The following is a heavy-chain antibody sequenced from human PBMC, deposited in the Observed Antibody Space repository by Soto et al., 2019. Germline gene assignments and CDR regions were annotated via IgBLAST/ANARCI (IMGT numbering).Heavy chain of an antibody. V-gene: IGHV3-23*01. CDR1: GFTFRDFA. CDR3: ARESDH. J-gene: IGHJ4*02. CDR2: ISGSGGGT. Sequence: EVQLLESGGGLVQPGGSLRLSCAASGFTFRDFAMSWVRQSPGEGLEWVSSISGSGGGTYYADSMKGRFTISRDNSKNTLYLQMYSLRVEDTAVYYCARESDHWGQGTLVTVSS.